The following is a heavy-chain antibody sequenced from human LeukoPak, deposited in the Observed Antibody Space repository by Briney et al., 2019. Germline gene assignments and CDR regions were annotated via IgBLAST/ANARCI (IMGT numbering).Heavy chain of an antibody. V-gene: IGHV3-7*01. CDR2: IKHNGDEL. J-gene: IGHJ4*02. D-gene: IGHD3-16*01. CDR1: GFTFSSYW. Sequence: GGSLRLSCAVSGFTFSSYWMTWVRQAPSKGLEWVANIKHNGDELNYVDSVEDRFTISRDNAKNSLYLHMTSLRAEDTAVYYCARELRTFDSWGQGTLVTVSS. CDR3: ARELRTFDS.